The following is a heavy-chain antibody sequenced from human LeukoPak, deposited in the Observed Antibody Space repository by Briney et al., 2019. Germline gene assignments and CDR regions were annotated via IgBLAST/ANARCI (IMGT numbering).Heavy chain of an antibody. D-gene: IGHD1-26*01. Sequence: SETLSLTCTVSGVSISSYYWSWIRQPPGKGLEWIGEINHSGSTNYNPSLKSRVTISVDTSKNQFSLKLSSVTAADTAVYYCATGREDGSLDYWGQGTLVTVSS. CDR1: GVSISSYY. CDR3: ATGREDGSLDY. CDR2: INHSGST. J-gene: IGHJ4*02. V-gene: IGHV4-34*01.